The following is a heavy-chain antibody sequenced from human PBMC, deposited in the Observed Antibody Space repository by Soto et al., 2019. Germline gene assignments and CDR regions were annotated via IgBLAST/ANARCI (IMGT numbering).Heavy chain of an antibody. CDR1: GATRTDFS. J-gene: IGHJ6*02. CDR3: ATSEGDCGGGSCYNYFYYYGMDV. D-gene: IGHD2-15*01. V-gene: IGHV1-3*01. Sequence: ASVKVSFKASGATRTDFSMHWVRQAPGQRPEWMGWLSVGNGDTKYSQKFQGRVTITRDTSARTAYMELSNLRSEDTAVYYCATSEGDCGGGSCYNYFYYYGMDVWGQGTTVTVSS. CDR2: LSVGNGDT.